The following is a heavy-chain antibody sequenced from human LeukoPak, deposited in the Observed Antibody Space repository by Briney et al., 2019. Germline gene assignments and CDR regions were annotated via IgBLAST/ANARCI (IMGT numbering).Heavy chain of an antibody. V-gene: IGHV3-23*01. CDR3: TTFNM. J-gene: IGHJ3*02. CDR1: GFTFSSYA. Sequence: GGSLRLPCAASGFTFSSYAMSWVRQAPGKGLEWVSAISGSGGSTYYADSVKGRFTISRDNSKNTLYLQMNSLRVDDTALYSCTTFNMWGLGTMVTVSS. CDR2: ISGSGGST.